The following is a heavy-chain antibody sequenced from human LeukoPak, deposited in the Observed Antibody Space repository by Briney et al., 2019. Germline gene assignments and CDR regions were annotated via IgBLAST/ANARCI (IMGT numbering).Heavy chain of an antibody. CDR2: ISGSGGST. D-gene: IGHD5-24*01. CDR3: ARDRDGYNYYFDY. Sequence: GGSLRLSCAASGFTFSNFGMSWVRQAPGKGLEWVSAISGSGGSTYYADSVKGRFTISRDNAKNSLYLQMNSLRAEDTAVYYCARDRDGYNYYFDYWGQGTLVTVSS. J-gene: IGHJ4*02. V-gene: IGHV3-23*01. CDR1: GFTFSNFG.